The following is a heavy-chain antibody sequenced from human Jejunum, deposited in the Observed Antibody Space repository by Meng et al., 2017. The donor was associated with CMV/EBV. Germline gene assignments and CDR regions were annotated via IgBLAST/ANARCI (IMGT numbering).Heavy chain of an antibody. J-gene: IGHJ4*02. CDR2: IYPDDSDS. V-gene: IGHV5-51*01. D-gene: IGHD3-10*01. CDR1: GYTFSDSW. CDR3: VRRAGSLYYFDF. Sequence: GSGYTFSDSWIGWVRQMLGKGLEWMGIIYPDDSDSRYNPSFQGQVTISADKSITTAYLQWSSLKASDTGMYYCVRRAGSLYYFDFWGPGTLVTVSS.